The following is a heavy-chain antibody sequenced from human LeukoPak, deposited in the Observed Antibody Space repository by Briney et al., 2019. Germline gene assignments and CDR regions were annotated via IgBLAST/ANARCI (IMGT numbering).Heavy chain of an antibody. V-gene: IGHV3-30*04. CDR3: ARDLLDGGYSADY. D-gene: IGHD1-26*01. J-gene: IGHJ4*02. Sequence: GGSLRLSCAASGFTFSDYAMHWVRQAPGKGLEWVAVISYDGSNKYYADSVKGRFTISRDNSKNTLYLQMNSLRAEDTAVYYCARDLLDGGYSADYWGQGTLVTVSS. CDR2: ISYDGSNK. CDR1: GFTFSDYA.